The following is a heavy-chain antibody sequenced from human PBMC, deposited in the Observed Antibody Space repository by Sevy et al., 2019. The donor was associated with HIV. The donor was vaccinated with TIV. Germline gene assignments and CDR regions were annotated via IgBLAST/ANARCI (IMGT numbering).Heavy chain of an antibody. CDR2: ISYDGRTK. CDR3: VREVVGMCAVVKSYFDY. J-gene: IGHJ4*02. D-gene: IGHD6-19*01. V-gene: IGHV3-30*01. CDR1: GLMFGSHT. Sequence: GGSLRLSCVVSGLMFGSHTMHWVRQAPGKGLQWVSMISYDGRTKSYAPSVEGRFTISRDDARNTLYLQMDNLRPDDASTEYCVREVVGMCAVVKSYFDYWGQGILVTVSS.